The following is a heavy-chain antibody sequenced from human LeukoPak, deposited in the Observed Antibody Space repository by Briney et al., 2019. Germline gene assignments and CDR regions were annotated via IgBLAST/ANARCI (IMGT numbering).Heavy chain of an antibody. Sequence: GGSLRLSCAASGFTFSSYSMNWVRHAPGKGLELVSSISSSSSYIYYADSVKGRFTISRDNAKNSLYLQMNSLRAEDTAVYYCARGTSKSSGHNPYYWGQGTLVTVSS. CDR1: GFTFSSYS. CDR2: ISSSSSYI. J-gene: IGHJ4*02. V-gene: IGHV3-21*01. D-gene: IGHD3-22*01. CDR3: ARGTSKSSGHNPYY.